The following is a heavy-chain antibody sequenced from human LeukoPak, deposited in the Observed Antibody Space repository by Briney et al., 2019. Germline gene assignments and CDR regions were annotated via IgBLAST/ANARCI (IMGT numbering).Heavy chain of an antibody. CDR1: GGSISSYY. Sequence: SETLSLTCTVSGGSISSYYWTWIRQPAGKGLEWIGRIYTSGTTNYNPSLKSRVTMSVDTSKGQLSLKLTSVAAADTAVYYCALRGLYCSASTCGGALHIWGQGTMVTVSS. V-gene: IGHV4-4*07. CDR2: IYTSGTT. J-gene: IGHJ3*02. CDR3: ALRGLYCSASTCGGALHI. D-gene: IGHD2-15*01.